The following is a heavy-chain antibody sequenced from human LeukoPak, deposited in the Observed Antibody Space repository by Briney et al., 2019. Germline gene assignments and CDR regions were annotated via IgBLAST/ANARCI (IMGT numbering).Heavy chain of an antibody. J-gene: IGHJ4*02. D-gene: IGHD3-22*01. Sequence: GGSLRLSCAASGFTFNNYGMSWVRQAPGKGLEWVSAISGSGGSTYCADSVKGRFTISRDNSKNTLYLQMNSLRAEDTAVYYCAKEGLYYYDSSGYFWGQGTLVTVSS. CDR2: ISGSGGST. CDR1: GFTFNNYG. V-gene: IGHV3-23*01. CDR3: AKEGLYYYDSSGYF.